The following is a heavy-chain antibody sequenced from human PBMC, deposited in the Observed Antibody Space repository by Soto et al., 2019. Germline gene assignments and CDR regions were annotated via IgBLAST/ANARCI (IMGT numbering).Heavy chain of an antibody. V-gene: IGHV4-34*01. CDR1: GGSFSGYY. CDR2: INHSGST. Sequence: PSETLSLTCAVYGGSFSGYYWSWIRQPPGKGLEWIGEINHSGSTNYNPSLKSRVTISVDTSKNQFSLKLSSVTAADTAVYYCARERYHYASSGYYIYWGQGTLVTVSS. D-gene: IGHD3-22*01. J-gene: IGHJ4*02. CDR3: ARERYHYASSGYYIY.